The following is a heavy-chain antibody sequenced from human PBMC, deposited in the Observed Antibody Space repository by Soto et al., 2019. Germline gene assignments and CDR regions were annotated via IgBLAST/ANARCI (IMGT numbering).Heavy chain of an antibody. D-gene: IGHD5-18*01. Sequence: GGSLRLSCAASGFTFSSYGMHWVRQAPGKGLEWVAVISYDGSNKYYTDSVKGRFTISRDNSKNTLYLQMNSLRAEDTAVYCCAKDPYSWGRHYYYYGVDVWGQGTTVTVSS. J-gene: IGHJ6*02. CDR2: ISYDGSNK. V-gene: IGHV3-30*18. CDR1: GFTFSSYG. CDR3: AKDPYSWGRHYYYYGVDV.